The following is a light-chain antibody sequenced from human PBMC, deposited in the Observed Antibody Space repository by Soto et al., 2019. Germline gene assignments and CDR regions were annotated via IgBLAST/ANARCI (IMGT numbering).Light chain of an antibody. Sequence: EIVMTQSPATLSVSPGERATLSCRASQSVSSNLAWYQQKPGQAPRLLIYGASTRATDLPGRFSGSGSGTEFTLTISSPQSEDFAVYYCQHYNNWPYTFGQGTKLEIK. CDR1: QSVSSN. CDR2: GAS. V-gene: IGKV3-15*01. J-gene: IGKJ2*01. CDR3: QHYNNWPYT.